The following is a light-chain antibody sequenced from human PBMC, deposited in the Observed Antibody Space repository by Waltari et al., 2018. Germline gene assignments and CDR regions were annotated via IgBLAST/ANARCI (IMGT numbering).Light chain of an antibody. V-gene: IGLV1-47*01. Sequence: QSVLTQPPSTSGTPGQRVPISCSGSNSNIGSNYVYWYQQVPGMAPKLLIYKNNQRPSGVPDRFSGAKSGTSASLAISALRSEDEADYYCAAWDDSLSAVPFGGGTKVTVL. CDR2: KNN. J-gene: IGLJ2*01. CDR3: AAWDDSLSAVP. CDR1: NSNIGSNY.